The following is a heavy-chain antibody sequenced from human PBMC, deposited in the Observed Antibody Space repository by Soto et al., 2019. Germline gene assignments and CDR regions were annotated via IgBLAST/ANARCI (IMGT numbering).Heavy chain of an antibody. CDR2: MYYSGRA. J-gene: IGHJ4*02. CDR1: GDFINRGAYF. V-gene: IGHV4-39*01. CDR3: ATQQLAASGLAEMDH. D-gene: IGHD1-1*01. Sequence: SETLSLTCSVAGDFINRGAYFWGWIRQPPGKGLEWIGSMYYSGRAHYNPSLKSRVAISVDTSKDQLSLKLRSVTAADTAVYYCATQQLAASGLAEMDHWGQGTLVTVSS.